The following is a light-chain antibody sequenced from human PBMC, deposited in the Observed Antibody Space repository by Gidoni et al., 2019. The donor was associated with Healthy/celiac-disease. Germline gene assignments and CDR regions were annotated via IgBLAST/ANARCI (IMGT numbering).Light chain of an antibody. CDR1: QSVLYSSNNKNY. Sequence: DIVMTQSPDSLAVSLGERATINCKSSQSVLYSSNNKNYLAWYQQKPGQPPKLLIYWASTRESGVPDRFSGSGSGTDFTLTISSLQAEEVAVYYCQQYYSTLLTFXGXTKVEIK. CDR3: QQYYSTLLT. CDR2: WAS. J-gene: IGKJ4*01. V-gene: IGKV4-1*01.